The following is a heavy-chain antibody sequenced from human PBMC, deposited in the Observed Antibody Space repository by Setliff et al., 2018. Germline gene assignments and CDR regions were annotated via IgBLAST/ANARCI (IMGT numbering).Heavy chain of an antibody. Sequence: PSETLSLTCSVSGGSISGCYWSWLRQPPGKGLEWIGYIYNNGRTNYHPAPKRRVTMSVDTSKNQLSLTLRSVTAADTAVYYCARDWRGETVNLGYMDVWGKGTTVTVSS. CDR2: IYNNGRT. D-gene: IGHD3-16*01. V-gene: IGHV4-4*08. J-gene: IGHJ6*03. CDR3: ARDWRGETVNLGYMDV. CDR1: GGSISGCY.